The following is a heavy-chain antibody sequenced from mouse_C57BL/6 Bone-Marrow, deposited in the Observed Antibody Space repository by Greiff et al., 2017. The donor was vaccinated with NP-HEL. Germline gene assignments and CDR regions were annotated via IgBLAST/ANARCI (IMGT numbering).Heavy chain of an antibody. CDR1: GFTFSSYG. V-gene: IGHV5-6*01. CDR2: ISSGGSYT. D-gene: IGHD1-1*01. J-gene: IGHJ2*01. CDR3: ARNYYGSRDPF. Sequence: EVHLVESGGDLVKPGGSLKLSCAASGFTFSSYGMSWVRQTPDKRLEWVATISSGGSYTYYPDSVKGRFTISRDNAKNTLYLQMSSLKSEDTAMYYCARNYYGSRDPFWGQGTTLTVSS.